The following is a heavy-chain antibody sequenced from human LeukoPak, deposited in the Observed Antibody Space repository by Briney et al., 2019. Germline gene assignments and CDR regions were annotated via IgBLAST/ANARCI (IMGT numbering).Heavy chain of an antibody. CDR1: GFTFSSYS. CDR3: ARDLDCSGGSCYGGNYYYGMDV. V-gene: IGHV3-21*01. CDR2: ISSSSSYI. D-gene: IGHD2-15*01. Sequence: GGSLRLSCAASGFTFSSYSMNWVRQAPGKGLEWVSSISSSSSYIYYADSVKGRFTISRDNAKNSLYLQMNSLRAEDTAVYYCARDLDCSGGSCYGGNYYYGMDVWGQGTTVTVSS. J-gene: IGHJ6*02.